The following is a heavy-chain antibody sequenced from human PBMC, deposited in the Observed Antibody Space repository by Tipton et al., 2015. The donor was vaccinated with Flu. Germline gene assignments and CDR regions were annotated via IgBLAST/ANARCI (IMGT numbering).Heavy chain of an antibody. V-gene: IGHV3-53*01. CDR1: GFTVTNNY. CDR2: IYTAGRT. J-gene: IGHJ4*02. CDR3: ARDMGRGYGEWDS. D-gene: IGHD3-10*01. Sequence: SLRLSCAASGFTVTNNYVTWVRQAPGTGLEWVSVIYTAGRTKSADSVMDRFTVSRDISKNMVYLQMNNLRVDDTAMYYCARDMGRGYGEWDSWGQGTLVTVSS.